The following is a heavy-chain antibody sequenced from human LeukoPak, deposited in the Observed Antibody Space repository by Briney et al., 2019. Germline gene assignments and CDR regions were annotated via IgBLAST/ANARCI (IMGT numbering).Heavy chain of an antibody. D-gene: IGHD6-19*01. Sequence: QSGGSLRLSCAASGFTFRNYGMNWVRQAPGKGLEWVAHIWYDGSRDYYVDFVKGRFTVSRDNSKNTLYLQMKNLRAEDTAVYYCATVRGSDWYMDYWGQGTLVTVSS. CDR1: GFTFRNYG. V-gene: IGHV3-33*01. J-gene: IGHJ4*02. CDR2: IWYDGSRD. CDR3: ATVRGSDWYMDY.